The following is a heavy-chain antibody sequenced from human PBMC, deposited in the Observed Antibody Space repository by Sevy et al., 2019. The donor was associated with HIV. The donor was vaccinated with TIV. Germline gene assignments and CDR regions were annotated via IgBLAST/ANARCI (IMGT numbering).Heavy chain of an antibody. CDR3: AKDLPISGWYGEVFDY. CDR2: ISYDGSNK. V-gene: IGHV3-30*18. J-gene: IGHJ4*02. D-gene: IGHD6-19*01. Sequence: GGSLRLSCTASGFTFSSYGMHWVRQAPGKGLEWVAVISYDGSNKYYADSVKGRFTISRDNSKNTLYLQMNSLRAEDTAVYYCAKDLPISGWYGEVFDYWGQGTLVTVSS. CDR1: GFTFSSYG.